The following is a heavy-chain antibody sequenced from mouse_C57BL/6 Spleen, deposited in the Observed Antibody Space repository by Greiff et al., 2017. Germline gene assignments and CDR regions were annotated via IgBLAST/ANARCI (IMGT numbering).Heavy chain of an antibody. J-gene: IGHJ2*01. V-gene: IGHV2-2*01. D-gene: IGHD2-4*01. CDR1: GFSLTSYG. CDR2: IWSGGST. CDR3: ARNRIYYDEGYFDY. Sequence: VMLVESGPGLVQPSQSLSITCTVSGFSLTSYGVHWVRQSPGKGLEWLGVIWSGGSTDYNAAFISRLSISKDNSKSQVFFKMNSLQADDTAIYYCARNRIYYDEGYFDYWGQGTTLTVSS.